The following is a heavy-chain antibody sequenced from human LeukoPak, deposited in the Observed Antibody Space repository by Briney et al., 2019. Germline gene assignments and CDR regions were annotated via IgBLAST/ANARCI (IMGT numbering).Heavy chain of an antibody. J-gene: IGHJ3*01. Sequence: GGSLRLSCAASGLIFHNYALVWIRRAPGKGPDWVSTILGGGGTFYADAVKGRFTISRDNSKNTLYLQMNSLRAEDTATYYCGQDPNGNYIGAFDFWGRGTIVTVSS. V-gene: IGHV3-23*01. CDR2: ILGGGGT. D-gene: IGHD4-17*01. CDR1: GLIFHNYA. CDR3: GQDPNGNYIGAFDF.